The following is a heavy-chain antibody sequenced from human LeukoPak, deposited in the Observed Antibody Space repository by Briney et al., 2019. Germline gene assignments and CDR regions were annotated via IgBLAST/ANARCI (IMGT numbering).Heavy chain of an antibody. CDR3: ARDTVEYSSSFDP. CDR2: INPNSGGT. Sequence: ASVKVSCKASGYTFTGYYMHWVRQAPAQGLEWMGWINPNSGGTNYAQKFQGRVTMTRDTSISTAYMELSRLRSDDTAVYYCARDTVEYSSSFDPWGQGTLVTVSS. J-gene: IGHJ5*02. CDR1: GYTFTGYY. V-gene: IGHV1-2*02. D-gene: IGHD6-6*01.